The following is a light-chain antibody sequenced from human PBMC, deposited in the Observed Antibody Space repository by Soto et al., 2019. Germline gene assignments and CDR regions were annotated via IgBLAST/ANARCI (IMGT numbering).Light chain of an antibody. CDR3: QQSHRTPWT. Sequence: DIQMTQSPSSLSASVGDRITITCRASQSISSYLNWYQQKPGKAPKLLIHAASSLQSGVPSRFSGSGSGTDFTLTISSLQPEDFATYYCQQSHRTPWTFGQGTKVEIK. CDR2: AAS. CDR1: QSISSY. V-gene: IGKV1-39*01. J-gene: IGKJ1*01.